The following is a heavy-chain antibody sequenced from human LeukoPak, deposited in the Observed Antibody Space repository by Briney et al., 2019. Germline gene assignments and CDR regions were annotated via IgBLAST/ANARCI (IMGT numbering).Heavy chain of an antibody. J-gene: IGHJ4*02. CDR1: GFTFSSYR. D-gene: IGHD1-26*01. V-gene: IGHV3-48*01. CDR3: AKGAGGIDY. Sequence: PGGSLRLSCAASGFTFSSYRMNWVRQAPGKGLEWVSYISSGSSTIYYADSVKGRFTISRDNAKNSLYLQMNSLRAEDTAVYYCAKGAGGIDYWGQGTLVTVSS. CDR2: ISSGSSTI.